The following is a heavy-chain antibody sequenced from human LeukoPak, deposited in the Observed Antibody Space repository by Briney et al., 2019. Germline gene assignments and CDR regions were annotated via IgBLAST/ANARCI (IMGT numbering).Heavy chain of an antibody. CDR3: ARGRIAAAKYYMDV. Sequence: PGGSLRLSCAASRFTFDDYIMHWVRQAPGKGLEWVSLISWDGETTYYADSVKGRFTTSRDNSKNSLYLQMNSLRAEDTAVYYCARGRIAAAKYYMDVWGKGTTVTVSS. CDR2: ISWDGETT. CDR1: RFTFDDYI. V-gene: IGHV3-43*01. D-gene: IGHD6-13*01. J-gene: IGHJ6*03.